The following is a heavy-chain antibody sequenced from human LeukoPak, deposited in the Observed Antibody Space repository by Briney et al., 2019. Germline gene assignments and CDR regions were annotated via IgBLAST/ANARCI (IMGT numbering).Heavy chain of an antibody. Sequence: SETLSLTCTVSGGSISGYYWSWIRQPPGKGLEWIGYIYYSGSTNYNPSLKSRVTISVDTSKNQFSLKLNSVIAADTAMYYCARGGGSYYHYMDVWGKGTTVTISS. CDR1: GGSISGYY. D-gene: IGHD1-26*01. CDR2: IYYSGST. V-gene: IGHV4-59*01. J-gene: IGHJ6*03. CDR3: ARGGGSYYHYMDV.